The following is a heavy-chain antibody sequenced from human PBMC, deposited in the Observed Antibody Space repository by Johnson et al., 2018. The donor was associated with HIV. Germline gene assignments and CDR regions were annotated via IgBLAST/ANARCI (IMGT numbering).Heavy chain of an antibody. J-gene: IGHJ3*02. CDR1: GFSFSDYY. D-gene: IGHD5-24*01. CDR2: ISSSGTNI. V-gene: IGHV3-11*01. Sequence: QVQLLESGGGLVQPGGSLRLSCAASGFSFSDYYMSWIRQAPGKGLEWVSYISSSGTNIDYADSVKGRFTISRDNAKNKMYHQMNSLGAEDTAVYYCARACRDGYTCDAFDIWGQGTMVTVSS. CDR3: ARACRDGYTCDAFDI.